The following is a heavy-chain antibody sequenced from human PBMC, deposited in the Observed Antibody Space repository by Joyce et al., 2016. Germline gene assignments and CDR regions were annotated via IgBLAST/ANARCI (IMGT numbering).Heavy chain of an antibody. CDR3: ASCLYDSSGYYYDAFDM. D-gene: IGHD3-22*01. V-gene: IGHV4-4*07. J-gene: IGHJ3*02. CDR2: IYSSGST. CDR1: GCSISSHD. Sequence: QVQLQASGPRLVKPSETLSLTCTVSGCSISSHDWSWIRQPAGKGLEWIGRIYSSGSTKYNPSLKGRVTMSIDTSKNQFSLKLTSVTAADTAVYYCASCLYDSSGYYYDAFDMWGQGTMVTVSS.